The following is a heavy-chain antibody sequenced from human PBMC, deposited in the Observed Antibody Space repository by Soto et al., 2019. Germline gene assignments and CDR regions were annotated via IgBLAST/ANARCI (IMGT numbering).Heavy chain of an antibody. J-gene: IGHJ4*02. CDR1: GFTFSSYA. CDR3: AKGSGWPPYFDY. Sequence: EVKLLESGGGLVQPGGSLRLSCAASGFTFSSYAMSWVRQAPGTGMEWVSAISGSGGSTYYADSVKGRFTISRDNSKNTLDLQMNSLRAEDTAVYYCAKGSGWPPYFDYWGQGTLVTVSS. V-gene: IGHV3-23*01. D-gene: IGHD6-19*01. CDR2: ISGSGGST.